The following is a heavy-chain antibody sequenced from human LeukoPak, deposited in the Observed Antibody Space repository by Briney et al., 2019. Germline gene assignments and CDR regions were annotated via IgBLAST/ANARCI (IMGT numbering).Heavy chain of an antibody. Sequence: SVKVSFKASGGTFSSYAISWVRQAPGQGLEWMGGIIPIFGTANYAQKFQGRVTITADESTSTAYMELSSLRSEDTAVYYCARGILTGYYIIDWFDPWGQGTLVTVSS. CDR2: IIPIFGTA. CDR1: GGTFSSYA. J-gene: IGHJ5*02. D-gene: IGHD3-9*01. CDR3: ARGILTGYYIIDWFDP. V-gene: IGHV1-69*13.